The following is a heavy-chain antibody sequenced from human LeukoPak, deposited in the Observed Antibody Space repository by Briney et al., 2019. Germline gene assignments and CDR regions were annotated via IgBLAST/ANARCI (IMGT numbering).Heavy chain of an antibody. CDR3: AAIPPERGLRYFDPGDY. CDR1: GGTFSSYA. V-gene: IGHV1-69*13. J-gene: IGHJ4*02. D-gene: IGHD3-9*01. CDR2: IIPIFGTA. Sequence: ASVKVSCKASGGTFSSYAISWVRQAPGQGLEWMGGIIPIFGTANYAQKFQGRVTITADESTSTAYMELSSLRSEDTAVYYCAAIPPERGLRYFDPGDYWGQGTLVTVSS.